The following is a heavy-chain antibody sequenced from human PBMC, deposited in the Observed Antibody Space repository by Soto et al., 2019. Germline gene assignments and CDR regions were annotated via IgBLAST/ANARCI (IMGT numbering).Heavy chain of an antibody. CDR3: ARGSSWYTLDY. V-gene: IGHV4-34*01. CDR1: GGSFSGYY. Sequence: QVQLQQWGAGLLKPSETLSLTCAVYGGSFSGYYWSWIRQPPGKGLEWIGEINHSGSTNYNPSLKSRVTISVETAKNQFALKLSSVTAADTAVYYCARGSSWYTLDYWGQGTLVTVSS. D-gene: IGHD6-13*01. CDR2: INHSGST. J-gene: IGHJ4*02.